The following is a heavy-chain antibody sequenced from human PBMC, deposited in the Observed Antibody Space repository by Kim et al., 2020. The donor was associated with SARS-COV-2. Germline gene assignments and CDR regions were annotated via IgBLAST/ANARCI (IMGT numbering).Heavy chain of an antibody. Sequence: GESLKISCKGSGYSFTSYWIGWVRQMPGKGLEWMGIIYPGDSDTRYSPSFQGQVTISADKSISTAYLQWSSLKASDTAMYYCARLRGYCSSTSCHNGDAFDIWGQGTMVTVSS. CDR3: ARLRGYCSSTSCHNGDAFDI. CDR1: GYSFTSYW. D-gene: IGHD2-2*01. J-gene: IGHJ3*02. CDR2: IYPGDSDT. V-gene: IGHV5-51*01.